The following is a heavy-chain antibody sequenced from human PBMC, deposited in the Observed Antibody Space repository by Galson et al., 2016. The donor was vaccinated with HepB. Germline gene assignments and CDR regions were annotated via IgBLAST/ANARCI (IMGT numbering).Heavy chain of an antibody. J-gene: IGHJ4*02. Sequence: SLRLSCAASGFKFDDYGMSWVRQAPGKGLEWVSGINWNGGSTGYVDSVKGRFTISRDNAKNSLYLQMNSLSAEDTALYYCARATPYYDILTGYYNYYFDYWGQGTLVTVSS. CDR3: ARATPYYDILTGYYNYYFDY. CDR2: INWNGGST. D-gene: IGHD3-9*01. V-gene: IGHV3-20*04. CDR1: GFKFDDYG.